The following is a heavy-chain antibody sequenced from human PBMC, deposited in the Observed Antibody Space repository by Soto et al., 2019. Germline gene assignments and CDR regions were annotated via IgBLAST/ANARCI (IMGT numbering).Heavy chain of an antibody. CDR3: ARETYGSWSGFRYYYYYYMDV. V-gene: IGHV1-3*01. J-gene: IGHJ6*03. CDR1: GYTFTSYA. Sequence: ASVKVSCKASGYTFTSYAMHWVRQAPGQRLEWMGWINAGNGNTKYSQKFQGRVTITRDTSASAAYMELSSLRSEDTAVYYCARETYGSWSGFRYYYYYYMDVWGKGTKVTVSS. D-gene: IGHD3-10*01. CDR2: INAGNGNT.